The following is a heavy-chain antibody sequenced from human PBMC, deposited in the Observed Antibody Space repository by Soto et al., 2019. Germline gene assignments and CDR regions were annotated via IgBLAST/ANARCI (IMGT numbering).Heavy chain of an antibody. Sequence: ASVKVSCKASGGTFSSYAISWVRQAPGQGLEWMGGIIPIFGTANYAQKFQGRVTITADESTSTAYMELSSLRSEDTAVYYCAREEQLVSYYYYGMDVWGQGTTVTVSS. CDR3: AREEQLVSYYYYGMDV. V-gene: IGHV1-69*13. CDR2: IIPIFGTA. J-gene: IGHJ6*02. CDR1: GGTFSSYA. D-gene: IGHD6-6*01.